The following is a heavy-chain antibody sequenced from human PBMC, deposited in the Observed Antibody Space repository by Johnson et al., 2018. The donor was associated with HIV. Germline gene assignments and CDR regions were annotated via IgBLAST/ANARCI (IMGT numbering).Heavy chain of an antibody. CDR1: GFTFSDYY. CDR3: ARVMGATQVMGAFDI. CDR2: ISYDGSNK. J-gene: IGHJ3*02. Sequence: QVQLVESGGGLVKPGGSLRLSCAASGFTFSDYYMSWIRQAPGKGLEWVAVISYDGSNKYYADSVKGRFTISRDNSKNTLYLQMNSLRAEDTAVYYCARVMGATQVMGAFDIWGQGTMVTVSS. V-gene: IGHV3-30*03. D-gene: IGHD1-26*01.